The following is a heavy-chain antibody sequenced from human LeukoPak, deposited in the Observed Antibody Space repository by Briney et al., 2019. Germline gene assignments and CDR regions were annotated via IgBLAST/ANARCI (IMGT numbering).Heavy chain of an antibody. J-gene: IGHJ4*02. V-gene: IGHV3-15*01. CDR1: GFTFSNAW. CDR2: IKSKTDGGTT. Sequence: PGGSLRLSCAASGFTFSNAWMSWVRQAPGKGLEWVGRIKSKTDGGTTDYAAPVKGRFTISRDDSKNTLYLQMNSLKTEDTAVYYCTTDDGSSGSYYYWGQGTLVTVSS. CDR3: TTDDGSSGSYYY. D-gene: IGHD1-26*01.